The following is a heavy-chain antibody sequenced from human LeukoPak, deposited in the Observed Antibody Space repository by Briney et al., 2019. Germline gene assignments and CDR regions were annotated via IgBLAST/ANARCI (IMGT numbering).Heavy chain of an antibody. CDR3: ARGGYYYDSSGYPLDY. Sequence: GGSLRLSCVVSGIPFSDYYMNWIRQAPGKGLEWISYISSSSSYTDYADSVKGRFTISRDNAKSALYLQMNSLRAEDTAVYYCARGGYYYDSSGYPLDYWGQGTLVTVSS. J-gene: IGHJ4*02. V-gene: IGHV3-11*06. CDR2: ISSSSSYT. CDR1: GIPFSDYY. D-gene: IGHD3-22*01.